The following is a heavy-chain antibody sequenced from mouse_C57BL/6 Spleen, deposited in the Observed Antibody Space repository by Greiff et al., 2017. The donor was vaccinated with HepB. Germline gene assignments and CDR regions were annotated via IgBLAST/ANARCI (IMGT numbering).Heavy chain of an antibody. CDR1: GFSFTSYG. CDR2: IWSGGST. J-gene: IGHJ4*01. CDR3: ARGSSYDYAMDY. Sequence: VQRVESGPGLVQPSQSLSITCTVSGFSFTSYGVHWVRQSPGKGLEWLGVIWSGGSTDYNAAFISRLSISKDNSTSQVFLKMNSLQADDTAIYYCARGSSYDYAMDYWGQGTSVTVSS. V-gene: IGHV2-2*01. D-gene: IGHD1-1*01.